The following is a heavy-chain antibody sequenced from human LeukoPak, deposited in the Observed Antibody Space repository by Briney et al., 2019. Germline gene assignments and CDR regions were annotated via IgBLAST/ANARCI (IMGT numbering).Heavy chain of an antibody. CDR2: TRYDGSND. V-gene: IGHV3-30*02. D-gene: IGHD6-19*01. CDR3: AKEAGAVADLDY. CDR1: GFTFDSYG. Sequence: GGSLRLFCAASGFTFDSYGMHWVRQAPGKGLEWVASTRYDGSNDHYADSVKGRFTISRDNSKKTLYLQMISLRPDDTAVYYCAKEAGAVADLDYRGQGTLVTVSS. J-gene: IGHJ4*02.